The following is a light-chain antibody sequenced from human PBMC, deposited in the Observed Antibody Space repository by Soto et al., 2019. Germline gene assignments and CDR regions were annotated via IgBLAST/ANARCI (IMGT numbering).Light chain of an antibody. V-gene: IGKV3-11*01. Sequence: LRLAQEGRSPRSSKASQSVSSYLAWYQQKPGQAPRLLIYDASNRATGIPARFSGSGSGTDFTLSISSLETADFAVYHCLKRSDWPLTYGPGTKVDIK. CDR2: DAS. CDR1: QSVSSY. CDR3: LKRSDWPLT. J-gene: IGKJ3*01.